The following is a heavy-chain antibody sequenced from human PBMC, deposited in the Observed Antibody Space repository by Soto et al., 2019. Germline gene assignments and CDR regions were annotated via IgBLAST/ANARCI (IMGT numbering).Heavy chain of an antibody. D-gene: IGHD2-2*01. CDR2: ISGSGGGT. J-gene: IGHJ4*02. CDR1: GFTFSSYA. CDR3: AKESPPSSSISCSVSMPDY. V-gene: IGHV3-23*01. Sequence: EVQLLESGGTLVQPGGSLRLSCAASGFTFSSYAMSWVRQAPGKGLEWVSGISGSGGGTYYADSVKGRFSISRDNSKTTLYLQMNSLSAEDTAVYYCAKESPPSSSISCSVSMPDYWGQGTLVTVSS.